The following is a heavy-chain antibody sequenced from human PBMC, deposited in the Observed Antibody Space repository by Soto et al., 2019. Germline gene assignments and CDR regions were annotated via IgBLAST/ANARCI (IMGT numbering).Heavy chain of an antibody. V-gene: IGHV4-31*03. CDR2: IYYTGNT. D-gene: IGHD6-13*01. CDR3: AKDEYFSGWYVAFYFNS. CDR1: GGSISSGGYY. J-gene: IGHJ4*02. Sequence: SETLSLTCTVSGGSISSGGYYWTWIRQHPGEGLEWIGYIYYTGNTYYNPSLESRVTMSLDTSKNQFSLKLSSVTAEDTALYYCAKDEYFSGWYVAFYFNSWGQGTLVTVSS.